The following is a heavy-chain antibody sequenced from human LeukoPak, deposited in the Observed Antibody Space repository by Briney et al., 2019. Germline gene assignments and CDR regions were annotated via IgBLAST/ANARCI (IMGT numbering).Heavy chain of an antibody. Sequence: QSGGSLRLSCAASGFTFSSYWMSWVRQAPGKGLEWVANIKQDGSEKYYVDSVKGRFTISRDKAKNSLYLQMNILRAQDTAVFYCAKIIEGSWPPHSWGQGTLVTVSS. J-gene: IGHJ4*02. CDR1: GFTFSSYW. D-gene: IGHD1-26*01. CDR2: IKQDGSEK. V-gene: IGHV3-7*03. CDR3: AKIIEGSWPPHS.